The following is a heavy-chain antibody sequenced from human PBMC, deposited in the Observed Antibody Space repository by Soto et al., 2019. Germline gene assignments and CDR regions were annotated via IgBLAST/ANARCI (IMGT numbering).Heavy chain of an antibody. V-gene: IGHV1-46*03. CDR1: GYTFTGYY. D-gene: IGHD2-21*02. CDR3: ARDRSICDGGHCYWVPLDV. J-gene: IGHJ6*04. CDR2: INPSGGST. Sequence: ASVKVSCKASGYTFTGYYMHWVRQAPGQGLEWMGIINPSGGSTSYAQKFQGRVTMTRDTSTSTVYMELSSLRSEDTAVYYCARDRSICDGGHCYWVPLDVWGKGTTVTVSS.